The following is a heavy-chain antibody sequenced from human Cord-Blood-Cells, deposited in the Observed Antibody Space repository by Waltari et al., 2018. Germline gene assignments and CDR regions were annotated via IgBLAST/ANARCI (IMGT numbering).Heavy chain of an antibody. CDR2: IYSGGST. D-gene: IGHD2-15*01. V-gene: IGHV3-53*01. CDR3: ARYEDNDAFDI. Sequence: EVQLVESGGGLIQPGGSLRLSCAASGFTVSSNYISWVRQAPGKGLEWVSVIYSGGSTYYADSVKGRFTISRDNSKNTLYLQMNSLRAEDTAVYYCARYEDNDAFDIWGQGTMVTVSS. J-gene: IGHJ3*02. CDR1: GFTVSSNY.